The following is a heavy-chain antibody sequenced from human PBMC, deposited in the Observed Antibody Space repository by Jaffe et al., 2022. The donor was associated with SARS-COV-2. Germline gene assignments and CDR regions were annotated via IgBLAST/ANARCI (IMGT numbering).Heavy chain of an antibody. CDR3: ARVKPSAGWLDP. Sequence: QVRLQQSGPGLVKPSQTLSLTCAISGDSVSSNTVAWVWIRQSPSRGLEWLARTYFRSNWNYDYAVSVKSRITIIPDTSKNQFSLQLNSVTPEDTALYYCARVKPSAGWLDPWGQGTLVTVSS. J-gene: IGHJ5*02. CDR2: TYFRSNWNY. CDR1: GDSVSSNTVA. D-gene: IGHD6-13*01. V-gene: IGHV6-1*01.